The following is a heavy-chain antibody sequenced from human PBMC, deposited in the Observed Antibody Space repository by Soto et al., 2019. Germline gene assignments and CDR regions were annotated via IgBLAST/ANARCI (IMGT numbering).Heavy chain of an antibody. CDR1: GYTFTGYY. V-gene: IGHV1-2*04. D-gene: IGHD1-1*01. J-gene: IGHJ4*02. CDR2: INPNSGGT. CDR3: ARSPRGQLAPFDY. Sequence: VSVKVSCKASGYTFTGYYMHWVRQAPGQGLEWMGWINPNSGGTNYAQKFQGWVTMTRDTSISTAYMELSRLRSDDTAVYYCARSPRGQLAPFDYWGQGTLVTVSS.